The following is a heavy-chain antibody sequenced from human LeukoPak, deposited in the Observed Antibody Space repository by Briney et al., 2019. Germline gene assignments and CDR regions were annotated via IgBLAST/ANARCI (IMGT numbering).Heavy chain of an antibody. CDR1: GGSISSGDYS. Sequence: PSETLSLTCAVSGGSISSGDYSWSWIRQPPGKGLEWIGYMYYSGSTYSNLSLKSRVTISVDTSKNQFSLKLSSVTAADTAVYYCARVDIVATIAPWGQGTLVTVSS. D-gene: IGHD5-12*01. CDR3: ARVDIVATIAP. CDR2: MYYSGST. J-gene: IGHJ5*02. V-gene: IGHV4-30-4*07.